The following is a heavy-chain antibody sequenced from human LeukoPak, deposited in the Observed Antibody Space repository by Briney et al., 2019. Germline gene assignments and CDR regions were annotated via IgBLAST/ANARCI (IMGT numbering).Heavy chain of an antibody. CDR2: IYYSGST. Sequence: PSETLSLTCTVSGGSISSSSYYWGWIRQPPGKGLEWIGSIYYSGSTYYNPSLKSRVTISVDTSKNQFSLKLSSVTAADTAVYYCARGGGYNYDTDYWGQGTLVTVSS. CDR3: ARGGGYNYDTDY. D-gene: IGHD5-24*01. J-gene: IGHJ4*02. V-gene: IGHV4-39*07. CDR1: GGSISSSSYY.